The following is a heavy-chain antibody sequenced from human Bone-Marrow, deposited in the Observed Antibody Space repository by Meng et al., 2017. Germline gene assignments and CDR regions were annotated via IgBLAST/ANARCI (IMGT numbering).Heavy chain of an antibody. CDR1: GFYFSNAW. J-gene: IGHJ4*01. Sequence: EVQLVESGDGFVQPGGFPRLSCAGSGFYFSNAWIDLVRQAPGKGLEWIGSMKSNVDGGTVDYAAAVKGRFFISRDDSENTFYLQMNSLKTEDTAVYYCSGHVDYWGHGTLVTVSS. V-gene: IGHV3-15*01. CDR3: SGHVDY. CDR2: MKSNVDGGTV.